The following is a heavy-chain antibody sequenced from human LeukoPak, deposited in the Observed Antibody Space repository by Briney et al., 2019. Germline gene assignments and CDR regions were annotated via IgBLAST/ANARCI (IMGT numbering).Heavy chain of an antibody. V-gene: IGHV4-31*03. CDR1: GGSISSGGYY. CDR3: ARDNYDILTAYGMDV. Sequence: SQTLSLTCTVSGGSISSGGYYWSWIRQHPGKGLEWIGYIYYSGSTYYNPSLKSRVTISVDTSKNRFSLKLSSVTAADTAVYYCARDNYDILTAYGMDVWGQGTTVTVSS. D-gene: IGHD3-9*01. CDR2: IYYSGST. J-gene: IGHJ6*02.